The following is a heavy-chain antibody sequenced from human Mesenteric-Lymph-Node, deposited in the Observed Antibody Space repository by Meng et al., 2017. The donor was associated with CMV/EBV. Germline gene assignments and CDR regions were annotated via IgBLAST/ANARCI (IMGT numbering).Heavy chain of an antibody. CDR1: GFTFSSYW. V-gene: IGHV3-74*01. J-gene: IGHJ5*02. Sequence: GESLKISCVASGFTFSSYWMHWVRQAPGKGLVWVSRINGDGGSTTYADSVKGRFIISRDNAKNTLYLQMNSLRADDTAVYYCAKDTVPAAKYLNWFDPWGQGTLVTVSS. CDR2: INGDGGST. D-gene: IGHD2-2*01. CDR3: AKDTVPAAKYLNWFDP.